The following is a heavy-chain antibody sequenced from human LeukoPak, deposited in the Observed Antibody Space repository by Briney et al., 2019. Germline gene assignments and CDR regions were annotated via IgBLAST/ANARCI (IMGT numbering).Heavy chain of an antibody. D-gene: IGHD3-3*01. CDR3: ASRVVTSFDY. Sequence: GGSLRLSCAASGFTFSSYGMHWVRQAPGKGLEWVAFIRYDGSNKYYADSMKGRFTISRDISENTLYLQMNALRAEDTAVYYCASRVVTSFDYWGQGTLVTVSS. V-gene: IGHV3-30*02. CDR1: GFTFSSYG. CDR2: IRYDGSNK. J-gene: IGHJ4*02.